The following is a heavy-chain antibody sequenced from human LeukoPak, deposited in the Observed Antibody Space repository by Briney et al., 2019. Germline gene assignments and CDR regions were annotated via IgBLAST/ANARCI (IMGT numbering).Heavy chain of an antibody. V-gene: IGHV4-59*01. CDR3: ARVGGYSSGPEPSFDY. J-gene: IGHJ4*02. CDR2: IYYSGST. CDR1: GGSISSYY. Sequence: SESLSLTCTVSGGSISSYYWSWIRQPPGKGLEWIGYIYYSGSTNYNPSLKSRVTISVDTSKNQFSLKLSSVTAADTAVYYCARVGGYSSGPEPSFDYWGQGTLVTVSS. D-gene: IGHD6-19*01.